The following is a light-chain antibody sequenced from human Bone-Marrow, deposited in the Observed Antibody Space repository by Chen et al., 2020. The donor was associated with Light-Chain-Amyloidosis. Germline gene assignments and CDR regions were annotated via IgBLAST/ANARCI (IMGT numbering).Light chain of an antibody. CDR1: SGDLGGYDF. Sequence: QSALTQPHSAPGSLGQSVTISCAGTSGDLGGYDFVSWYQQHPGKAPKLMIHEGTKRPSGVPSRFSGSKSGNTASLTVSGLQAEDEADYYCCSFAGNDDWVFGGGTKLTVL. CDR2: EGT. V-gene: IGLV2-8*01. CDR3: CSFAGNDDWV. J-gene: IGLJ3*02.